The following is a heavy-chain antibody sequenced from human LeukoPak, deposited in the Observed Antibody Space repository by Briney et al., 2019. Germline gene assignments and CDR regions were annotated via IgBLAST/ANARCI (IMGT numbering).Heavy chain of an antibody. CDR1: GGTFSSYA. CDR2: IIPIFGTA. Sequence: ASVKVSCKASGGTFSSYAISWVRQAPGQGLEWMGGIIPIFGTANYAQKFQGRVTITADESTSTAYMELRSLRSDDTAVYYCARSLRYLWYYMDVWGKGTTVTVSS. D-gene: IGHD3-9*01. CDR3: ARSLRYLWYYMDV. J-gene: IGHJ6*03. V-gene: IGHV1-69*13.